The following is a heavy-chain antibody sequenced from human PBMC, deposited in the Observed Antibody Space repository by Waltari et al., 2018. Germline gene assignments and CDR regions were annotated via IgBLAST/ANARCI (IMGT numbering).Heavy chain of an antibody. CDR3: ARKSEGLLAARFDP. V-gene: IGHV3-23*04. D-gene: IGHD6-6*01. CDR1: GFNFRGQA. CDR2: INAIGDYT. J-gene: IGHJ5*02. Sequence: EVQLVQSGGGLVQPGDSLRLSCEGSGFNFRGQAMTWVRQAPGKGLEWVSDINAIGDYTYYADSFKGRFTISRDNSKNSLYLQINTLRVDDTAIYFCARKSEGLLAARFDPWGQGALVTVSS.